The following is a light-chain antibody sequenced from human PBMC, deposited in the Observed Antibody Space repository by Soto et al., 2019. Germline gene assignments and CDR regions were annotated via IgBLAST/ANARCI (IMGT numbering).Light chain of an antibody. CDR1: SSDVGGYNY. V-gene: IGLV2-14*01. Sequence: QSVLTQPASVSGSPGQSITISCTGTSSDVGGYNYVSWYQQHPGKAPNLMIYDVSNRPSGVSNRFSGSKSGNTTSLTISGLQAQDEADYYCSSYTSSSTHNYVFGTGTKLTVL. CDR2: DVS. J-gene: IGLJ1*01. CDR3: SSYTSSSTHNYV.